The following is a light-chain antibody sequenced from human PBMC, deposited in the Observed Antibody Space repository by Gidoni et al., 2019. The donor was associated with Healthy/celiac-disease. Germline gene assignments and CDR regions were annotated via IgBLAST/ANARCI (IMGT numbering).Light chain of an antibody. J-gene: IGKJ1*01. V-gene: IGKV4-1*01. CDR1: QSVLYSSNNKNY. Sequence: DIVMTLPPDSLAVSLGERAPITCKSRQSVLYSSNNKNYLAWSQQKPGQPPKLLIYWASTRESGVPDRFSGSGSGTDFTLTISSLQAEDVAVYYCQQYYSTPWTFGQGTKVEIK. CDR2: WAS. CDR3: QQYYSTPWT.